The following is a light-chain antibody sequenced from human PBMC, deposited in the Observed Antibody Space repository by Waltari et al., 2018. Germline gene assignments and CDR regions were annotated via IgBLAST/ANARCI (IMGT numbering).Light chain of an antibody. J-gene: IGLJ3*02. Sequence: SSELTPDPAVSVALGQTVSLPCHGDSLRSYYSLWYQQKPGQAPVLVIYGKNNRPSGIPDRFSGSSSGNTASLTITGAQAEDEADYYCNSRDSSGNHLKVFGGGTKLTVL. CDR3: NSRDSSGNHLKV. CDR1: SLRSYY. V-gene: IGLV3-19*01. CDR2: GKN.